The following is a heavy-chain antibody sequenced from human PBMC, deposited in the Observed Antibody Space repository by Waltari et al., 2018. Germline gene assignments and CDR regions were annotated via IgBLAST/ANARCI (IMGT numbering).Heavy chain of an antibody. D-gene: IGHD3-16*02. CDR2: IYYSGST. CDR3: ARAGPRRLYDYVWGSYRRSGAFDI. CDR1: GGSISSGGYY. V-gene: IGHV4-31*03. J-gene: IGHJ3*02. Sequence: QVQLQESGPGLVKPSQTLSLTCTVSGGSISSGGYYWSWIRQHPGKGLEWIGYIYYSGSTYYNPSLKSRVTISVDTSKNQFSLKLSSVTAADTAVYYCARAGPRRLYDYVWGSYRRSGAFDIWGQGTMVTVSS.